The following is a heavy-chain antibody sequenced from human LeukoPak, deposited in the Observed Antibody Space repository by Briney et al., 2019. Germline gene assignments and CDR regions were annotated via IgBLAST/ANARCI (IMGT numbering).Heavy chain of an antibody. CDR3: ARQQVGSSSWYMDY. CDR2: INPDGSVT. Sequence: PGGSLRLSCAASGFTFSSYWMHWVRQPPGKGLVWVSRINPDGSVTTHADSVEGRFTISRDNAKNSLYLQMNSLRAEDTAVYYCARQQVGSSSWYMDYWGQGTLVTVSS. D-gene: IGHD6-13*01. J-gene: IGHJ4*02. V-gene: IGHV3-74*01. CDR1: GFTFSSYW.